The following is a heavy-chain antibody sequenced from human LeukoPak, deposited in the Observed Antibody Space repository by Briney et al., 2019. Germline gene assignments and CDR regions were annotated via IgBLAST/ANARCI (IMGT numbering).Heavy chain of an antibody. Sequence: PSETLSLTCTVSGGSISSYYWSWIRQPAGKGLEWIGRVYTSGSTNYNPSLKSRVTMSVDTSKSQFSLKLRSVTAADTAVYYCAGGLRGVTDHWGQGTLVTVSS. CDR1: GGSISSYY. CDR3: AGGLRGVTDH. V-gene: IGHV4-4*07. CDR2: VYTSGST. J-gene: IGHJ4*02. D-gene: IGHD2-21*02.